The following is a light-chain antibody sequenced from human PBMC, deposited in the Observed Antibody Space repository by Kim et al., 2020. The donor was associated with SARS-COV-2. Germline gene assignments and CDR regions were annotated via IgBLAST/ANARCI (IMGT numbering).Light chain of an antibody. V-gene: IGKV1-5*03. CDR3: QEYNAYSRT. Sequence: ASVGDRVTITCRASQSISSWLAWYQQKPGKAPKLLIYKASTLESGVPSRFSGSGSGTEFTLTINSLQPDDFATYYCQEYNAYSRTFCQGTKVDIK. J-gene: IGKJ1*01. CDR1: QSISSW. CDR2: KAS.